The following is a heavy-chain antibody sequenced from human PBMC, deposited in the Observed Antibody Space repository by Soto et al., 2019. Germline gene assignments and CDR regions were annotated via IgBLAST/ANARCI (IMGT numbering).Heavy chain of an antibody. J-gene: IGHJ3*02. CDR1: GGTFSSYA. D-gene: IGHD2-2*01. V-gene: IGHV1-69*13. Sequence: SVKVSCKASGGTFSSYAISWVRQAPGQGLEWMGGIIPIFGTANYAQKFQGRVTITADESTSTAYMELSSLRSEDTAVYYCARDGGSCSSTSPRNCDAFDIWGQGTMVTVSS. CDR3: ARDGGSCSSTSPRNCDAFDI. CDR2: IIPIFGTA.